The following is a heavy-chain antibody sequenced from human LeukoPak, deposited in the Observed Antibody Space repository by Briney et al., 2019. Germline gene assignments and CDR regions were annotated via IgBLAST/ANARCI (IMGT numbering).Heavy chain of an antibody. J-gene: IGHJ3*02. CDR1: GGTFSSYA. CDR2: IIPIFGTA. D-gene: IGHD3-22*01. V-gene: IGHV1-69*05. Sequence: PVKVSCKASGGTFSSYAISWVRQAPGQGLEWMGGIIPIFGTANYAQKFQGRVTITTDESTSTAYMELSSLRSEDTAVYYCARANWDPYYYDSRSGLRGPFDIWGQGTMVTVSS. CDR3: ARANWDPYYYDSRSGLRGPFDI.